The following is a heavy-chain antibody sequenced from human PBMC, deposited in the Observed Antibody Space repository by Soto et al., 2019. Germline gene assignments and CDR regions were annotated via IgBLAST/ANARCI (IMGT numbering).Heavy chain of an antibody. CDR1: GGSFSGYY. V-gene: IGHV4-34*01. Sequence: SETLSLTCAVYGGSFSGYYWSWIRQPPGKGLEWIGEINHSGSTNYNPSLKSRVTISVDTSKNQFSLKLSSVTAADTAVYYCARGPRYDYIWGSYRRIYFDYWGQGTLVTVSS. CDR2: INHSGST. J-gene: IGHJ4*02. D-gene: IGHD3-16*02. CDR3: ARGPRYDYIWGSYRRIYFDY.